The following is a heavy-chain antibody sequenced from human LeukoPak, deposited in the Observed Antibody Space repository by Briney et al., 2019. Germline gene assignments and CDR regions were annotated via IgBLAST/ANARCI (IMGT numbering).Heavy chain of an antibody. J-gene: IGHJ4*02. CDR3: ARHGFGLGELSLDTSSHFDY. CDR1: GGSISSYY. CDR2: IYYSGST. V-gene: IGHV4-59*08. D-gene: IGHD3-16*02. Sequence: NPSETLSLTCTVSGGSISSYYWSWIRQPPGKGLEWIGYIYYSGSTNYNPSLKSRVTISVDTSKNQFSLKLSSVTAADTAVYYCARHGFGLGELSLDTSSHFDYWGQGTLVTVSS.